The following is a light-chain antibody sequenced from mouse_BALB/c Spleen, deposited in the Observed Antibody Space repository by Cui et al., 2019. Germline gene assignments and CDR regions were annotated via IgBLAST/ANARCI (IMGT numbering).Light chain of an antibody. V-gene: IGKV4-69*01. CDR1: SSVSY. CDR2: DTS. CDR3: HQRSSYLT. Sequence: ILLTQSPAIMSASPGEKVTMTCSASSSVSYMHWYQQKPGSSTKPWIYDTSNLASGFPARFSGSGSGTSYSLIISSMEAEDAATYYCHQRSSYLTFGAGTKLELK. J-gene: IGKJ5*01.